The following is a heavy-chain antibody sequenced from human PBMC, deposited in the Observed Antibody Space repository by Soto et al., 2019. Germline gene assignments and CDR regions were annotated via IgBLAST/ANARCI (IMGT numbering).Heavy chain of an antibody. CDR2: IYSNGRT. V-gene: IGHV3-53*01. D-gene: IGHD3-10*01. Sequence: EVLLVESGGGLIQPGGSLRLSCTASELTVSSNYMIWVRQAPGKGLEWVSLIYSNGRTLYADSGKGRFTLSRDDWKNTVYLQMNSLRADDTGVYYCARAYGAGSYFSDYWGQGTLVTVSS. CDR3: ARAYGAGSYFSDY. CDR1: ELTVSSNY. J-gene: IGHJ4*02.